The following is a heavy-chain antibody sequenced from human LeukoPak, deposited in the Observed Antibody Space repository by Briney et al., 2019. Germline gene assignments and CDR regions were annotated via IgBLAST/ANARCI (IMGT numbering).Heavy chain of an antibody. Sequence: ASVKVSCKASGYTFTGYYMHWVRQAPGQGLEWMGWINPNSGGTNYAQKFQGRVTMTRDTSISTAYMELSRLRSDDTAVYYCASYTVVTHRDAFDIWGQGTMVTVSS. D-gene: IGHD4-23*01. V-gene: IGHV1-2*02. J-gene: IGHJ3*02. CDR1: GYTFTGYY. CDR2: INPNSGGT. CDR3: ASYTVVTHRDAFDI.